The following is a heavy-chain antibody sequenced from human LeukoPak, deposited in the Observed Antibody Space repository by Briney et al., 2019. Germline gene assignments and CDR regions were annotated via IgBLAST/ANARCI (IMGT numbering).Heavy chain of an antibody. V-gene: IGHV5-51*01. J-gene: IGHJ4*02. CDR3: ARQRITMVRGVKQCYFDY. CDR1: GYRFTSYW. CDR2: IYPGDSDT. D-gene: IGHD3-10*01. Sequence: GESLKISCKGSGYRFTSYWIGWVGQMPGKGLEWMGTIYPGDSDTRYSPSFQGQVTISADKSISTAYLQWSSLKASDTAMYYCARQRITMVRGVKQCYFDYWGQGTLVTVSS.